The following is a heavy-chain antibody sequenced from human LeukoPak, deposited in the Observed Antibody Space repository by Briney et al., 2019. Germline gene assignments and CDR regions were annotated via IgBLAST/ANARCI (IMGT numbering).Heavy chain of an antibody. CDR2: INTDGSIT. CDR1: GFTFSSYW. J-gene: IGHJ4*02. Sequence: GGSLRLSCAASGFTFSSYWMHWVRQSPGKGLVWVSRINTDGSITSCADSVKGRFTISRDNARNTLYLKMNSLRAEDTAVYNCVRDRAYSYGLDSWGQGILVTVSS. D-gene: IGHD5-18*01. V-gene: IGHV3-74*01. CDR3: VRDRAYSYGLDS.